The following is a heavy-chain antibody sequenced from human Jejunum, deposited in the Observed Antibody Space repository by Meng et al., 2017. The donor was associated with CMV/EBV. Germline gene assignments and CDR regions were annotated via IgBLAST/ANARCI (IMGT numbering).Heavy chain of an antibody. CDR2: IRSRANSYTT. CDR1: FSGHY. CDR3: TRVGKDMPGQTAFKN. V-gene: IGHV3-72*01. J-gene: IGHJ4*02. D-gene: IGHD2-15*01. Sequence: FSGHYIGWVRQTPGQGLGWVGRIRSRANSYTTLYAASVKGRFTASKTNSKNLGYLQMNSLKSKDTAVYYCTRVGKDMPGQTAFKNWGQGTLVTVSS.